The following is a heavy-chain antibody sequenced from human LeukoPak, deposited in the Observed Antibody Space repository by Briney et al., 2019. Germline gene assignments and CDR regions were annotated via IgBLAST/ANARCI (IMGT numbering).Heavy chain of an antibody. CDR3: ARDGRSTVTTLKPRPNWFDP. J-gene: IGHJ5*02. Sequence: PGGSLRPSCAASGFTFSSYWMSWVRQAPGKGLEWVANIKQDGSGKYYVDSVKGRFTISRDNAKNSLYLQMNSLRAEDTAVYCCARDGRSTVTTLKPRPNWFDPWGQGTLVTVSS. D-gene: IGHD4-17*01. CDR2: IKQDGSGK. CDR1: GFTFSSYW. V-gene: IGHV3-7*01.